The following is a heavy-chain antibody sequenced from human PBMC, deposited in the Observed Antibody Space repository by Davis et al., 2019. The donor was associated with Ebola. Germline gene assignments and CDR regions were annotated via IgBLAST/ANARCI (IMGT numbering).Heavy chain of an antibody. CDR1: GFTFDDYG. D-gene: IGHD4-11*01. CDR2: ISYDGSNK. J-gene: IGHJ6*02. CDR3: ARGETTVTEDYYYYGMDV. Sequence: GESLKISCAASGFTFDDYGMHWVRQAPGKGLEWVAVISYDGSNKYYADSVKGRFTISRDNSKNTLYLQMNSLRAEDTAVYYCARGETTVTEDYYYYGMDVWGQGTTVTVSS. V-gene: IGHV3-30*03.